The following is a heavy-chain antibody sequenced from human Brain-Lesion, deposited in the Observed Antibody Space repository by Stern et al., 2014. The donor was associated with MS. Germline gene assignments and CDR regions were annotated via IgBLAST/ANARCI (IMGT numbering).Heavy chain of an antibody. J-gene: IGHJ6*02. Sequence: QVQLQESGPGLVKPSQTLSLSCTVSGGSISSGGYYWSWIRQPAGKGLEWIGRILNRGSTSYNPSLKRRVTISIDTPKNQFSLRLNSMTAADTAVYYCARGRVVPGFQYYATDVWGQGTTVIVSS. D-gene: IGHD2-2*01. V-gene: IGHV4-61*02. CDR2: ILNRGST. CDR3: ARGRVVPGFQYYATDV. CDR1: GGSISSGGYY.